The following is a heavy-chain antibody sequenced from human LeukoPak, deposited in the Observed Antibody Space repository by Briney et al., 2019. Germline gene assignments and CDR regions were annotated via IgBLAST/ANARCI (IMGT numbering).Heavy chain of an antibody. CDR1: GFTFSSYS. D-gene: IGHD6-13*01. CDR2: ISSSSSSI. CDR3: ANGDPGEAGATSLYFQH. V-gene: IGHV3-48*04. J-gene: IGHJ1*01. Sequence: GGSLRLSCAASGFTFSSYSMNWVRQAPGKGLEWVSYISSSSSSIYYADSVKGRFTISRDNAKNSLYLQMNSLRAEDTALYYCANGDPGEAGATSLYFQHWGQGTLVTVSS.